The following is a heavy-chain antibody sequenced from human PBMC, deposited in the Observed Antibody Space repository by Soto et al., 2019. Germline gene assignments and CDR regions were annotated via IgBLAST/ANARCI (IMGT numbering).Heavy chain of an antibody. CDR1: NGSFIPNY. CDR3: ARDIMGTNYYYYGMDG. CDR2: IYYTGTT. D-gene: IGHD2-8*01. J-gene: IGHJ6*02. V-gene: IGHV4-59*01. Sequence: SATLSLTCLVSNGSFIPNYWAWIRQPPWKGLEWLGYIYYTGTTSYNPSLKSRVTISVDTSKNQFSLKLSSVTAADTAVYYCARDIMGTNYYYYGMDGWCQGTTVTVSS.